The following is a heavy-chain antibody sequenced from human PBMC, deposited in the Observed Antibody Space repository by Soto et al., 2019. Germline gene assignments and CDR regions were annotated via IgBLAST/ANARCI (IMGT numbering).Heavy chain of an antibody. CDR1: GYTFTSYA. CDR2: INAGNGNT. Sequence: ASVKVSCKASGYTFTSYAMHWVRQAPGQRLEWMGWINAGNGNTKYSQKFQGRVTITRDTSASTAYMELSSLRSEDTAVYYCARDGPAYTDIVVVVAATPFDYWGHGTLVTVSS. V-gene: IGHV1-3*01. CDR3: ARDGPAYTDIVVVVAATPFDY. J-gene: IGHJ4*01. D-gene: IGHD2-15*01.